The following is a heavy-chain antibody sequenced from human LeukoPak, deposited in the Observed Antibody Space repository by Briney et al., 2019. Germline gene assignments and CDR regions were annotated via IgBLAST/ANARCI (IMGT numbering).Heavy chain of an antibody. V-gene: IGHV4-4*02. CDR3: ARRRFVRGPDVVNPFDY. CDR1: GGSISSSNW. Sequence: PSGTLSLTCAVSGGSISSSNWWSWVRQPPGKGLEWIGSINYSGSTYYNPSLKSRVTISIDTSKNQFSLKVSSVTAADTAVYYCARRRFVRGPDVVNPFDYWGQGTLVTVSS. J-gene: IGHJ4*02. CDR2: INYSGST. D-gene: IGHD2-8*01.